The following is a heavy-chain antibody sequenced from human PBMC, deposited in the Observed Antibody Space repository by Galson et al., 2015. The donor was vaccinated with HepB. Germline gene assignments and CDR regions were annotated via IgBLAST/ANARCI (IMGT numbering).Heavy chain of an antibody. D-gene: IGHD3-10*01. Sequence: SETLSLTCTVSGGSISSTSFYWSWIRQPPGEGLEWIGSIYYSGTTYYNPSLKSRVTIPVDTSKNEFSLKLKSVTAADTAVYYCARHRRVLLWFGELLSPDNHYDMDVWGQGTTVTVSS. V-gene: IGHV4-39*01. CDR3: ARHRRVLLWFGELLSPDNHYDMDV. CDR2: IYYSGTT. CDR1: GGSISSTSFY. J-gene: IGHJ6*02.